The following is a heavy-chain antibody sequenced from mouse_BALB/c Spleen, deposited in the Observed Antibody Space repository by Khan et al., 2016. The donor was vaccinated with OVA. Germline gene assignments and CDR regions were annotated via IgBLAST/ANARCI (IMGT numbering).Heavy chain of an antibody. J-gene: IGHJ2*01. CDR1: GYSITSDYA. CDR2: ISYSGNT. D-gene: IGHD1-1*02. V-gene: IGHV3-2*02. CDR3: ARICGWDFDY. Sequence: EVKLLESGPGLVKPSQSLSLTCTVTGYSITSDYAWNWIRQFPGNKLEWLGFISYSGNTNYHPSFKSRISITRETSKNQFFLQLNSVTTEDTATCYCARICGWDFDYWGQGTTLTVSS.